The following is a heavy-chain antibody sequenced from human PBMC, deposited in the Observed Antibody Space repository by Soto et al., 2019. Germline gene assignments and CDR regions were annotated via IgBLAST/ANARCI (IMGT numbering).Heavy chain of an antibody. D-gene: IGHD3-10*01. J-gene: IGHJ4*02. CDR3: ARKSRGFPDYFDY. V-gene: IGHV4-59*08. CDR2: IYYSGST. Sequence: SETLSLTCTVSGGSISSYYWSRIRQPPGKGLEWIGSIYYSGSTNYNPSLKSRVTISVDTSKNQFSLKLSSVTAADTAVYYCARKSRGFPDYFDYWGQGTLVTVSS. CDR1: GGSISSYY.